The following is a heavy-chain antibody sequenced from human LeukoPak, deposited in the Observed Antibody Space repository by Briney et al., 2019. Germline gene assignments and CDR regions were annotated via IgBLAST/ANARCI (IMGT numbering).Heavy chain of an antibody. J-gene: IGHJ6*03. CDR2: ISGSGGST. V-gene: IGHV3-23*01. D-gene: IGHD1-7*01. Sequence: GGSLRLSCAASGFTFSSYAMTWVRQAPGKGLEWISAISGSGGSTYYADSVKGRFTISRDNSKNTLFLQMNSLRAEDTAVYYCAKGRGLELLYYYYMDVWGKGTTVTVS. CDR3: AKGRGLELLYYYYMDV. CDR1: GFTFSSYA.